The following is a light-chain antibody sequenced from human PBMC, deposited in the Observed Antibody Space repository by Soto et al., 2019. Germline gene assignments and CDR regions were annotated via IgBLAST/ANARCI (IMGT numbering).Light chain of an antibody. Sequence: DIQVKQSPSTMSASVGDRVTITCRASHSISKCLAWYQQKAGKAPNLLIYAASNLESGVPSRISGSGSGTDITLTIINLQPDESATYYCQHYTTQPCTFGQGTRLDIK. CDR3: QHYTTQPCT. J-gene: IGKJ5*01. V-gene: IGKV1-5*03. CDR1: HSISKC. CDR2: AAS.